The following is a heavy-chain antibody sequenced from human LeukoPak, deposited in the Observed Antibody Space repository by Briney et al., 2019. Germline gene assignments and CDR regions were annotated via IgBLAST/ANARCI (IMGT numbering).Heavy chain of an antibody. CDR3: ARVKRYCSSTSCPRFFDY. CDR2: IYYSGST. CDR1: GGSISSSNYY. J-gene: IGHJ4*02. V-gene: IGHV4-61*01. D-gene: IGHD2-2*01. Sequence: SETLSLTCTVSGGSISSSNYYWSWIRQPPGKGLEWIGYIYYSGSTNYNPSLKSRVTISVDTSKNQFSLKLSSVTAADTAVYYCARVKRYCSSTSCPRFFDYWGQGTLVTVSS.